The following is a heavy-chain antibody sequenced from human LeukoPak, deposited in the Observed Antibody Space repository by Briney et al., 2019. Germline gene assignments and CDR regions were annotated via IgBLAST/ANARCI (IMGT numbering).Heavy chain of an antibody. CDR1: GDTFSRYA. CDR2: IIPILGIA. Sequence: SVKVSCKASGDTFSRYAISWVRQAPGQGLEWMGRIIPILGIANYAQKFQDRVTINAGKSTSTVYMELSSLRSEDTAVYYCARGGYGGNGFDYWGQGTLVTVSS. D-gene: IGHD4-23*01. V-gene: IGHV1-69*04. J-gene: IGHJ4*02. CDR3: ARGGYGGNGFDY.